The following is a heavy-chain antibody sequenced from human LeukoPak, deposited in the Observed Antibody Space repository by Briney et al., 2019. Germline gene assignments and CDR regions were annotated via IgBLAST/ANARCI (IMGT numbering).Heavy chain of an antibody. CDR2: IIPIFGTA. CDR1: GGTFSSYA. Sequence: SVKVSCKASGGTFSSYAISWVRQAPGQGLEWMGGIIPIFGTANYAQKFRGRVTITADKSTRTAYMELSSLRSEDTAVYYCAHLPNGHDDYGDYRLAYYFDYWGQGTLVTVSS. V-gene: IGHV1-69*06. CDR3: AHLPNGHDDYGDYRLAYYFDY. J-gene: IGHJ4*02. D-gene: IGHD4-17*01.